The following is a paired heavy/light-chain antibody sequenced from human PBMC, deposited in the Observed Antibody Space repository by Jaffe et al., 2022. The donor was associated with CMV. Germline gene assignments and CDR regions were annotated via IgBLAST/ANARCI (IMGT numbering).Light chain of an antibody. CDR3: MQGIDVPYT. CDR1: QSLLHDDGTTY. CDR2: EVS. J-gene: IGKJ2*01. Sequence: DIVMTQTPLSLSVTPGQPASISCRSSQSLLHDDGTTYFYWYLQKPGQSPQLLIYEVSSRFSGVPDRFSGSGSGTDFTLKISRVEAEDVGVYYCMQGIDVPYTFGQGTKLEIK. V-gene: IGKV2-29*02.
Heavy chain of an antibody. CDR2: ISSSDSTI. V-gene: IGHV3-11*01. J-gene: IGHJ5*02. CDR1: GFTFSDYY. D-gene: IGHD1-1*01. CDR3: ARDPEGTGLDL. Sequence: QVQLVESGGGLVKPGGSLRLSCAASGFTFSDYYMSWIRQAPGKGLEWVSYISSSDSTIYYADSVKGRFTISRDNAKNSLYLQMNSLRAEDTAIYYCARDPEGTGLDLWGQGTLVTVSS.